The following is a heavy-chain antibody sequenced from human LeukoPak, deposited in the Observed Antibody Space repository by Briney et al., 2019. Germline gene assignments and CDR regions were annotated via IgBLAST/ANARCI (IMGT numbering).Heavy chain of an antibody. D-gene: IGHD2-21*01. CDR1: GDSVSSNSAA. J-gene: IGHJ3*02. Sequence: PSQTLSLTCAISGDSVSSNSAAWNWIRQSPSRGLEWVGRTYYRSKWYNDYAVSVKSRITINPDTSKNQFSLQLDSVTPEDAAVYYCCHSLSGRTGAFDIWGRGTVVTVSS. CDR2: TYYRSKWYN. CDR3: CHSLSGRTGAFDI. V-gene: IGHV6-1*01.